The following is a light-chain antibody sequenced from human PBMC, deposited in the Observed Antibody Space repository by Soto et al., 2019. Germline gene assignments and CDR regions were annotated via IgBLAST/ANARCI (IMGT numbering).Light chain of an antibody. J-gene: IGLJ2*01. Sequence: QSALTQPRSVSGSPGQSLTISCTGASRDVGSYNYVSWYQQYPGKAPKVLIYDVNQRPSGVPDRFSGSKSGNTASLSISGLQAADEADYYCCSYAGNNILVCGGGTKVTVL. CDR2: DVN. CDR3: CSYAGNNILV. CDR1: SRDVGSYNY. V-gene: IGLV2-11*01.